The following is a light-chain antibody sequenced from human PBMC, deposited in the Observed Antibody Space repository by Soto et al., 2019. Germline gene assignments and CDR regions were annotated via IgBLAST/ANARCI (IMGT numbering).Light chain of an antibody. Sequence: QSVLTQPASVSGSPGQSITISCTGTSSDVGGYNYVSWYQQHPGKAPKLMIYDVNNRPSGVSNRFSGSKSGNTASLTISGLQAEDEDAYYCSSYTGSSTYVVFGGGTKLTVL. J-gene: IGLJ2*01. CDR1: SSDVGGYNY. V-gene: IGLV2-14*01. CDR3: SSYTGSSTYVV. CDR2: DVN.